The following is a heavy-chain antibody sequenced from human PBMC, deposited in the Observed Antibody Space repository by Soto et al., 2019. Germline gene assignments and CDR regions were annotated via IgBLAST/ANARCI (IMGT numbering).Heavy chain of an antibody. V-gene: IGHV2-5*01. J-gene: IGHJ4*01. CDR1: GFTLTRSGVG. D-gene: IGHD3-10*01. Sequence: QITLKESGPTVVTPTQNLTLTCTVSGFTLTRSGVGVAWIRQPPGRALEWLGIIYWNDNKNYSPSLRGRIRISKDTQKKQMVLTMSNIVPVDTATYFCAHSRATVWLGELLSETIDYWGRGTLVTVSA. CDR2: IYWNDNK. CDR3: AHSRATVWLGELLSETIDY.